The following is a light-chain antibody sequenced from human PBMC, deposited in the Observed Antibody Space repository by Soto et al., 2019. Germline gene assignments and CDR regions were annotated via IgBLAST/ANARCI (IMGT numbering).Light chain of an antibody. CDR2: AAY. CDR3: QRYNSAPFT. J-gene: IGKJ3*01. Sequence: DIQMTQSPSSLSASVGDRVTITCRASQGITNYLAWYQQKPGKVPKLLISAAYTLQSGVPPRFSGSGSGSDFTLTISSLQPEDVATYYCQRYNSAPFTFGPGTGVDI. V-gene: IGKV1-27*01. CDR1: QGITNY.